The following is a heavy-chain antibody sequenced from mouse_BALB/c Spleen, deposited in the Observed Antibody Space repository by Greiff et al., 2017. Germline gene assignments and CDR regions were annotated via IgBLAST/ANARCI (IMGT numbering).Heavy chain of an antibody. J-gene: IGHJ2*01. CDR3: ARLGGYGYGGLD. Sequence: EVKLMESGGGLVQPGGSRKLSCAASGFTFSSFGMHWVRQAPEKGLEWVAYISSGSSTIYYADTVKGRFTISRDNPKNTLFLQMTSLRSEDTAMYYCARLGGYGYGGLDWGQGTTLTVSS. D-gene: IGHD2-2*01. CDR1: GFTFSSFG. V-gene: IGHV5-17*02. CDR2: ISSGSSTI.